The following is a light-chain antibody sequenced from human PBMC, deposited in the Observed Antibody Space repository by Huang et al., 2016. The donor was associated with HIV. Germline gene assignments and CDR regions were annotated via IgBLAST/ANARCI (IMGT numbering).Light chain of an antibody. V-gene: IGKV3D-15*01. J-gene: IGKJ1*01. CDR1: QGVSNN. CDR2: GAS. Sequence: EIVMTQSPATLSVSPGERATLSCRASQGVSNNIGWYQQKPGQTPRLLIHGASTRATGIPPKFRGRGSGTDFTLTITSFQPEDSAVYYCQHYDNWPPWTFGPGTQVEI. CDR3: QHYDNWPPWT.